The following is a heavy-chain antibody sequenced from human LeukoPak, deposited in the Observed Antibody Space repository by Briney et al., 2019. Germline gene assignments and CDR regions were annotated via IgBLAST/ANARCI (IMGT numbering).Heavy chain of an antibody. V-gene: IGHV4-59*08. J-gene: IGHJ4*02. CDR2: IYYSGST. CDR1: GGSISSYY. CDR3: ARLPVYSSGWQADF. Sequence: PSETLSLTCTVSGGSISSYYWSWIRQPPGKGLEWIGYIYYSGSTNYNPSLKSRVTISVDTSKDRFSLKLTSVSAADTAVYYCARLPVYSSGWQADFWGQGTLVTVSS. D-gene: IGHD6-19*01.